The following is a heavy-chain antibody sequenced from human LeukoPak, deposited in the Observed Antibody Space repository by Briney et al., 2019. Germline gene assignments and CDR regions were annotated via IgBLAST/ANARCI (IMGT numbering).Heavy chain of an antibody. CDR2: ISAYNGNT. Sequence: GAPVKVSCKASGYTFTSSGISWVRQAPGQGLEWMGWISAYNGNTNYAQKFQGRVTITTDESTSTAYMELSSLRSEDTAVYYCARHNLEWVYWGQGTLVTVSS. V-gene: IGHV1-18*01. CDR1: GYTFTSSG. J-gene: IGHJ4*02. D-gene: IGHD3-3*01. CDR3: ARHNLEWVY.